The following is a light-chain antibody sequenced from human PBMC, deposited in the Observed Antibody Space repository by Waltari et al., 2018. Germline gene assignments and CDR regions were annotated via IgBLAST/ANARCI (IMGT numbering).Light chain of an antibody. Sequence: QSVLTQPPSASGTPGQKVTISCSGGRSNVGRNYVNWYQHFPGSAPKLLFYRDNQRHSGVPARFSVSKSGTSASLSISDLRPEDEADYYCASWDFRLTVWVFGGGSRLTVL. CDR2: RDN. J-gene: IGLJ3*02. V-gene: IGLV1-47*01. CDR3: ASWDFRLTVWV. CDR1: RSNVGRNY.